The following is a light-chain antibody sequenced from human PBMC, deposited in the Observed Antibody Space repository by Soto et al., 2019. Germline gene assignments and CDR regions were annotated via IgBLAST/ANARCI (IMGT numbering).Light chain of an antibody. CDR3: QQLNSYPLT. V-gene: IGKV1-8*01. Sequence: AIRMTQSPSSLSASTGDRVTITCRASQGISSYLAWYQQKPGKAPKLLIYAASTLQSGVPSRFSGSGSGTEFTLTISSLQPEDFATYYCQQLNSYPLTFGGGTMVDIK. CDR1: QGISSY. J-gene: IGKJ4*01. CDR2: AAS.